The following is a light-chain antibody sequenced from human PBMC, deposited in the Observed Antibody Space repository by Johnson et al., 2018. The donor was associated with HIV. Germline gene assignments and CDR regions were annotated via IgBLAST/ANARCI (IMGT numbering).Light chain of an antibody. CDR1: SSNIGNNF. CDR2: DNN. J-gene: IGLJ1*01. V-gene: IGLV1-51*01. CDR3: GTWDSSLSAGV. Sequence: QSMLTQSPSVSAAPGQKVTISCSGSSSNIGNNFVSWYQHLPGTTPKLLIYDNNKRPSGIPDRFSGSKSGTSATLSITGLQPGDEAEYYCGTWDSSLSAGVFGTGTKVTVL.